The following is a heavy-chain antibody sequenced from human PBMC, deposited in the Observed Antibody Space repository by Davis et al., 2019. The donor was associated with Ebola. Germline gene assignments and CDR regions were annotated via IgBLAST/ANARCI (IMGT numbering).Heavy chain of an antibody. V-gene: IGHV3-33*08. D-gene: IGHD2-2*01. J-gene: IGHJ5*01. CDR1: GFSFHAYA. Sequence: GGSLRLSCEASGFSFHAYAMHWVRQAPGKGLEWVSSIWYEGTDGNYADSVRGRFIISRDDSKNTLYLQMNSLRVEDTAIYYCAREEGSSRWQNNWFDYWGQGTLVTVST. CDR2: IWYEGTDG. CDR3: AREEGSSRWQNNWFDY.